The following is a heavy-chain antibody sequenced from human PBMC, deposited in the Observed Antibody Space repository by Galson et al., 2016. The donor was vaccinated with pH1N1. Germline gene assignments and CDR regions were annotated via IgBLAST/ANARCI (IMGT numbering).Heavy chain of an antibody. CDR2: ISWSSGSK. J-gene: IGHJ4*02. CDR3: AKGKYVDYVSWLSIDY. Sequence: CAASGFTFDDYAMHWVRQAPGKGLEWVSGISWSSGSKGYADSVKGRFTISRDNAKNSLYLQMNSLRTEDTAFYYCAKGKYVDYVSWLSIDYWGQGTLVSVSS. CDR1: GFTFDDYA. D-gene: IGHD4-17*01. V-gene: IGHV3-9*01.